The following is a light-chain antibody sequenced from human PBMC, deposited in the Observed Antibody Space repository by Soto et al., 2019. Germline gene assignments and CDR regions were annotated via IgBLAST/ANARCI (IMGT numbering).Light chain of an antibody. CDR3: QQYGASPPYT. Sequence: EIVLTQSPGTLSLSPGERATLSCRASQSVSSNLAWYQHKPGQAPRLLIYAASIRATGVPDSFSGRGSGTDFTLTISRLEPEDSAVYYCQQYGASPPYTFGQGTKV. CDR1: QSVSSN. J-gene: IGKJ2*01. V-gene: IGKV3-20*01. CDR2: AAS.